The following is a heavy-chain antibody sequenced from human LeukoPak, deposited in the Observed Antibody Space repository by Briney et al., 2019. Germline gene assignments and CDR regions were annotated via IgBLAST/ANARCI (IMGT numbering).Heavy chain of an antibody. CDR3: ARRMTTVTAYFDY. CDR2: IKQDGREK. D-gene: IGHD4-11*01. J-gene: IGHJ4*02. Sequence: PGGSLTLSCAASGFTFSSYWMSWVRHPPGKWLECVANIKQDGREKYYADSVKGRFTISRDNAKNSLYLQMNRLRAEDTPVYYCARRMTTVTAYFDYWGQGTLVTVSS. V-gene: IGHV3-7*01. CDR1: GFTFSSYW.